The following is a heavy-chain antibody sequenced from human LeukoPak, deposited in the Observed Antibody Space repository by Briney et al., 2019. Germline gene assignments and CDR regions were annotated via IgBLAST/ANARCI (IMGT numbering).Heavy chain of an antibody. CDR2: ISTYNAKT. CDR1: GYTFTSYG. CDR3: AREHYGSGSQTFDY. V-gene: IGHV1-18*01. D-gene: IGHD3-10*01. J-gene: IGHJ4*02. Sequence: GASVKVSCKASGYTFTSYGISWVRQAPGQGLEWMGWISTYNAKTNYAQKVQGRVTMTTDTSTSTVYMELRSLRSDDTAVYYCAREHYGSGSQTFDYWGQGTLVTVSS.